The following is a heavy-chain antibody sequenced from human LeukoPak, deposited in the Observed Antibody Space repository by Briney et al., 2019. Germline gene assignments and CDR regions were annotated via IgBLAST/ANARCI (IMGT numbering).Heavy chain of an antibody. Sequence: GGSLRLSCAASGLTFSSYGMHWVRQAPGKGLEWVAVISYDGSNKYYADSVKGRFTISRDNSKNTLYLQMNSLRAEDTAVYYCAKDLSGSDYDAFDIWGQGTMVTVSS. CDR3: AKDLSGSDYDAFDI. CDR1: GLTFSSYG. CDR2: ISYDGSNK. J-gene: IGHJ3*02. D-gene: IGHD1-26*01. V-gene: IGHV3-30*18.